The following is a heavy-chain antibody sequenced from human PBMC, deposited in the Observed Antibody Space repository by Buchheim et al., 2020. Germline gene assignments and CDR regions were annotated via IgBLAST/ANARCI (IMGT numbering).Heavy chain of an antibody. CDR3: ARDSARFLPMYYFDY. V-gene: IGHV3-33*01. D-gene: IGHD2/OR15-2a*01. J-gene: IGHJ4*02. Sequence: QVQLVESGGGVVQPGRSLRLSCAASGFTFSSYGMHWVRQAPGKGLEWVAVIWYDGSNKYYADSVKGRFTISRDNSKNTLYLQMNSLRAEDTAVYYCARDSARFLPMYYFDYWGQGTL. CDR2: IWYDGSNK. CDR1: GFTFSSYG.